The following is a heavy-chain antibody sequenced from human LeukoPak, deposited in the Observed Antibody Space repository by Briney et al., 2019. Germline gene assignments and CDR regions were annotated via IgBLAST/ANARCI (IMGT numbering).Heavy chain of an antibody. J-gene: IGHJ4*02. D-gene: IGHD5-18*01. Sequence: GSSVKVSCKASGGTFSSYAISWVRQAPGQGLEWMGGIIPIFGTANYAQKFQGRVTITADKSTSTAYMELSSLRSEDTAVYYCARQGYSYGYRDYWGQGTLVTVSS. CDR3: ARQGYSYGYRDY. V-gene: IGHV1-69*06. CDR2: IIPIFGTA. CDR1: GGTFSSYA.